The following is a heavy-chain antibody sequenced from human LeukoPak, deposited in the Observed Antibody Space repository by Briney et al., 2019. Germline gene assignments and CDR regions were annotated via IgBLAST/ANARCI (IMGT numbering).Heavy chain of an antibody. CDR2: IYYTGNT. CDR1: GVSISSSNSY. CDR3: ARQTGSGLFTLP. V-gene: IGHV4-39*01. D-gene: IGHD3/OR15-3a*01. J-gene: IGHJ4*02. Sequence: SETLSLTCTVSGVSISSSNSYWGWIRQPPGKGLEWIGSIYYTGNTYYNASLKSRVTISIDTSKNQISLRLTSVTTADTAMYYCARQTGSGLFTLPGGQGTLVTVSS.